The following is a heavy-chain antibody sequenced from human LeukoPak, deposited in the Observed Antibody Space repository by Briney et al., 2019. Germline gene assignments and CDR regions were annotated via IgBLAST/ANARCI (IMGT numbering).Heavy chain of an antibody. V-gene: IGHV1-8*01. CDR3: ARGRWIYCDYDAFDI. Sequence: GASVKVSCKASGYTFTSYDINWVRQATGQGLEWIGWMNPNSGNTGYAQKFQGRVTMTRNTSISTAYMELSSLRSVDTAVYYCARGRWIYCDYDAFDIWGQGTIVTVSS. CDR1: GYTFTSYD. CDR2: MNPNSGNT. D-gene: IGHD4-17*01. J-gene: IGHJ3*02.